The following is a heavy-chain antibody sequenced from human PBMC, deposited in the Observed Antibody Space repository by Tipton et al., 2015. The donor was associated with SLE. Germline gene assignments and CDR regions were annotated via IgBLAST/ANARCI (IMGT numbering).Heavy chain of an antibody. V-gene: IGHV4-39*07. CDR1: GGPIRSSNYY. D-gene: IGHD1-26*01. J-gene: IGHJ2*01. CDR3: AKADGVVGGQVPYWYFDL. CDR2: VYYSGYA. Sequence: TLSLTCTVSGGPIRSSNYYWGWIRQPPGKGLERIGSVYYSGYAFYNPSLKSQVTISGDTSKNQFSLRLSSVTAADTAVYYCAKADGVVGGQVPYWYFDLWGRGTLVTVSS.